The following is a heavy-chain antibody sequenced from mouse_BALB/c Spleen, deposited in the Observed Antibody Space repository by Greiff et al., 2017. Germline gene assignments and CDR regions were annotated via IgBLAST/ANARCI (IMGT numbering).Heavy chain of an antibody. CDR2: ISSGGSYT. V-gene: IGHV5-9-4*01. CDR3: AREGNLLRYAMDY. J-gene: IGHJ4*01. Sequence: EVQGVESGGGLVKPGGSLKLSCAASGFTFSSYAMSWVRQSPEKRLEWVAEISSGGSYTYYPDTVTGRFTISRDNAKNTLYLEMSSLRSEDTAMYYCAREGNLLRYAMDYWGQGTSVTVSS. CDR1: GFTFSSYA. D-gene: IGHD1-1*01.